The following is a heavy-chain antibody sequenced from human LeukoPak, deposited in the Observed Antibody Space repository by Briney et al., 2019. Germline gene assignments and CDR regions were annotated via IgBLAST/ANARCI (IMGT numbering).Heavy chain of an antibody. CDR2: ISSSSSYI. V-gene: IGHV3-21*01. CDR3: ARDHRPYDSSGYYDY. J-gene: IGHJ4*02. D-gene: IGHD3-22*01. Sequence: KPGGSLRLSCAASGFTFSGYSMNWVRQAPGKGLEWVSSISSSSSYIYYADSVKGRFTISRDNAKNSLYLQMNSLRAEDTAVYYCARDHRPYDSSGYYDYWGQGTLVTVSS. CDR1: GFTFSGYS.